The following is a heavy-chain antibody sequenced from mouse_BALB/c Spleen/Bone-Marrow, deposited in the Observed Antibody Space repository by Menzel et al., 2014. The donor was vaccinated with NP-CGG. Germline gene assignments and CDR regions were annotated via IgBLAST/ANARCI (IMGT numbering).Heavy chain of an antibody. D-gene: IGHD2-1*01. J-gene: IGHJ1*01. CDR1: GFTFTDYY. V-gene: IGHV7-3*02. Sequence: EVKLVESGGGLVQPGGSLRLSCATSGFTFTDYYMSWVRQPPGKALEWLGFIRNKAKGYTTEYSASVKGRFTISRDNSQSILCLQMNTLRAEDSATYYCARDIIYGSYWYFDGWGAGTTVTVSS. CDR3: ARDIIYGSYWYFDG. CDR2: IRNKAKGYTT.